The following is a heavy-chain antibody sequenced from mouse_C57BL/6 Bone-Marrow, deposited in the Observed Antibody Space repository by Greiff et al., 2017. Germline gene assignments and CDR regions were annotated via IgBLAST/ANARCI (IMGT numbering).Heavy chain of an antibody. J-gene: IGHJ3*01. D-gene: IGHD1-3*01. V-gene: IGHV1-42*01. CDR1: GYSFTGYY. Sequence: EVQLQQSGPELVKPGASVKISCKASGYSFTGYYMNWVKQSPEKSLEWIGEINPSTGGTTYNQKFKAKATLTVDKSSSTAHMQLKSLTSEDSAVYYCARKVRRIFAYWGQGTLVTVSA. CDR2: INPSTGGT. CDR3: ARKVRRIFAY.